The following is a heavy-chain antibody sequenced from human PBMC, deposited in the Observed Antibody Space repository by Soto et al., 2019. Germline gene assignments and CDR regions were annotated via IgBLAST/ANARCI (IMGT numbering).Heavy chain of an antibody. CDR3: ATARLVIAAADHYYYYGMDV. Sequence: QVQLVQSGAEVKKPGASVKVSCKASGYTFTGYYMHWVRQAPGQGLEWMGWINPNSGGTNYAQKCQGWVTMTRDTSISTAYMELSRLRSDDTAVYYCATARLVIAAADHYYYYGMDVWGQGTTVTVSS. J-gene: IGHJ6*02. CDR2: INPNSGGT. V-gene: IGHV1-2*04. D-gene: IGHD6-13*01. CDR1: GYTFTGYY.